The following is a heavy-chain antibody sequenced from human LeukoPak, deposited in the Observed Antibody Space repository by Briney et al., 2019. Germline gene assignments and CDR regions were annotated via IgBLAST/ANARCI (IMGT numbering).Heavy chain of an antibody. Sequence: AGGSLRLSCAASDFTFRSYAMQWVRQAQGKGLEWVSGISGSGDSTFYADSVKGRFTILRDNSKNTLYLQMNSLRAEDTAVYYCAKYLSAKGPPYALEVWGQGTTVTVSS. J-gene: IGHJ6*02. V-gene: IGHV3-23*01. CDR1: DFTFRSYA. CDR2: ISGSGDST. CDR3: AKYLSAKGPPYALEV.